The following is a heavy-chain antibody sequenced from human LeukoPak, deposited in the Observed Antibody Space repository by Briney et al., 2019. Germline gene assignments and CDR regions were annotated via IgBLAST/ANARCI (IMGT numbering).Heavy chain of an antibody. D-gene: IGHD2-2*01. Sequence: ASVKVSCKASGGTFSSYAISWVRQAPGQGLEWMGGIIPIFGTANYAQKFQGRVTITADESTSTAYMELSSLRSEDTAVYYCARAIRNQLLSEYWGQGTLVTVSS. CDR2: IIPIFGTA. CDR1: GGTFSSYA. J-gene: IGHJ4*02. V-gene: IGHV1-69*13. CDR3: ARAIRNQLLSEY.